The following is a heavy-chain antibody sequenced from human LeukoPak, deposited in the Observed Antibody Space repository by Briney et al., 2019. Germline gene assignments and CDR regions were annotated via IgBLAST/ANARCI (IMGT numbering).Heavy chain of an antibody. CDR1: GSTFNSYS. V-gene: IGHV3-21*01. D-gene: IGHD5-12*01. J-gene: IGHJ4*02. CDR2: ISSSSSYI. CDR3: ARDQRGYSGYESY. Sequence: GGSLRLSCAASGSTFNSYSMNWVRQAPGKGLEWVSSISSSSSYIYYADSVKGRFTISRDNAKNSLYLQMNSLRAEDTAVYYCARDQRGYSGYESYWGQGTLVTVSS.